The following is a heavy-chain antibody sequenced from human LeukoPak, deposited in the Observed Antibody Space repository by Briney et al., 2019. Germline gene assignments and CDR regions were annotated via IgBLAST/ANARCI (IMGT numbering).Heavy chain of an antibody. CDR3: ARRGSRLEFDQ. CDR2: ISTNGGGT. CDR1: GFTFSSYA. D-gene: IGHD3-16*01. J-gene: IGHJ4*02. Sequence: GGSLRLSCAASGFTFSSYAMYWVRQAPGKGLEYVSAISTNGGGTYYTNSVKGRFTISRDNSMNTLYPQMGSLRPEDMAVYYCARRGSRLEFDQWGQGTLITVSS. V-gene: IGHV3-64*01.